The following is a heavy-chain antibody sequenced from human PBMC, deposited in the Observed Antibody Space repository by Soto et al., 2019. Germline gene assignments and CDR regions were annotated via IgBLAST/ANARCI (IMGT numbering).Heavy chain of an antibody. V-gene: IGHV1-3*01. CDR1: GYTFTNYA. J-gene: IGHJ5*02. CDR3: ARDNRITGIVAEIDL. D-gene: IGHD1-20*01. Sequence: ASVKVSCKASGYTFTNYAMHWVRQAPGQRLEWMGWINAGNGNAKYSQKFQGRVTITRDTSASTDYMELSSLDTEDTAVYYCARDNRITGIVAEIDLWGRGTLVTVSS. CDR2: INAGNGNA.